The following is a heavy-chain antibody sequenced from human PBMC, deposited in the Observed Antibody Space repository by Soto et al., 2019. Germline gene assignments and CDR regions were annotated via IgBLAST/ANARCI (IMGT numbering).Heavy chain of an antibody. CDR3: ARDPTIGSSPLGYGMDV. Sequence: QVQLQESGPGLVKPSGTLSLTCAVSGGSISSSNWWSWVRQPPGKGLEWIGEIYHSGSTNYNPSLKSRVTIPVDKSKNKFSLKLSSVNAADTAVYYCARDPTIGSSPLGYGMDVWGQGTTVTVSS. CDR2: IYHSGST. CDR1: GGSISSSNW. J-gene: IGHJ6*02. V-gene: IGHV4-4*02. D-gene: IGHD6-6*01.